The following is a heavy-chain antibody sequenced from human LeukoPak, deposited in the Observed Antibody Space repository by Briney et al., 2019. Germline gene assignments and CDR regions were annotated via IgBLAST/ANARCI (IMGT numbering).Heavy chain of an antibody. CDR3: ASGPSYSGSNEYFDS. CDR1: GYTFTSYY. CDR2: INPIGGTT. V-gene: IGHV1-46*01. D-gene: IGHD1-26*01. Sequence: GASVKVSCKTSGYTFTSYYIHWVRQAPGQGLEWMGIINPIGGTTDYPQKFQGRVTMTRDTSTSTVYMELSSLSPEDTAVYYCASGPSYSGSNEYFDSWGQGTLVTVSS. J-gene: IGHJ4*02.